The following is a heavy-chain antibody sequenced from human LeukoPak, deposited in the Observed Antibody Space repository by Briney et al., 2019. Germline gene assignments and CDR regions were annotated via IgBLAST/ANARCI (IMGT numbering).Heavy chain of an antibody. CDR3: ARPFRTYCGGDCYRTFDY. Sequence: GGSLRLSCAASGFTFSTSYMSWVRQAPGKGLEWVSSISSYGDYIFYADSVKGRFTMSRDNADNSLYLQMNSLRAEDTAVYYCARPFRTYCGGDCYRTFDYWGQGNLVTVSS. CDR2: ISSYGDYI. J-gene: IGHJ4*02. D-gene: IGHD2-21*02. CDR1: GFTFSTSY. V-gene: IGHV3-21*01.